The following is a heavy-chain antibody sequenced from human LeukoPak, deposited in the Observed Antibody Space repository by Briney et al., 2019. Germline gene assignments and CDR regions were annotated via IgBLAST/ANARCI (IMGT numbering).Heavy chain of an antibody. CDR2: IIPILGIA. CDR3: ARGTATTREREIDY. J-gene: IGHJ4*02. Sequence: ASVKVSCKASGGTFSSYAISWVRQAPGQGLEWMGRIIPILGIANYAQKFQGRVTITADKSTSTAYMELSSLRSEDTAVYYCARGTATTREREIDYWGQGTLVTVSS. CDR1: GGTFSSYA. V-gene: IGHV1-69*04. D-gene: IGHD5-24*01.